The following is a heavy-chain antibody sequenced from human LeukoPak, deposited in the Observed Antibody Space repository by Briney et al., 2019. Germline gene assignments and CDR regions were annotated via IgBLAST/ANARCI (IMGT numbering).Heavy chain of an antibody. D-gene: IGHD2-21*01. CDR3: ARDRLIAIDYYYYYYMDV. J-gene: IGHJ6*03. CDR2: INTNTGNP. CDR1: GYTFTSYA. V-gene: IGHV7-4-1*02. Sequence: ASVTVSCKASGYTFTSYAMNWVRQAPGQGLEWMGWINTNTGNPTYAQGFTGRFVFSLDTSVSTAYLQISSLKAEDTAVYYCARDRLIAIDYYYYYYMDVWGKGTTVTVSS.